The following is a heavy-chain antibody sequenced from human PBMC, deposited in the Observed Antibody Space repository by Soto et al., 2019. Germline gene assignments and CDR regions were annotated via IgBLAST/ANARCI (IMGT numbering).Heavy chain of an antibody. D-gene: IGHD2-15*01. CDR2: ISYDGSNK. CDR3: AKDSADIVVVVAASRSDYFDY. CDR1: GFTFSSYG. V-gene: IGHV3-30*18. J-gene: IGHJ4*02. Sequence: GGSLRLSCAASGFTFSSYGMHWVRQAPGKGLEWVAVISYDGSNKYYADSVKGRFTISRDNSKNTLYLQMNSLRAEDTAVYYCAKDSADIVVVVAASRSDYFDYWGQGTLVTVSS.